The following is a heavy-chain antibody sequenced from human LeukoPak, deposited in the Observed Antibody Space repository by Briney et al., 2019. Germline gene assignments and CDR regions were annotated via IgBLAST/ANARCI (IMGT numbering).Heavy chain of an antibody. V-gene: IGHV4-34*10. Sequence: PSETLSLTCTVSGGSISRYYWSWIRQPPGKGLEWIGEINHSGSTNYNPSLKSRFTISVDRPKNQFFLNVTSLTAADTAVYYCARSRQASGLFSSWGQGTLVVVSS. CDR3: ARSRQASGLFSS. J-gene: IGHJ5*02. CDR2: INHSGST. D-gene: IGHD3-10*01. CDR1: GGSISRYY.